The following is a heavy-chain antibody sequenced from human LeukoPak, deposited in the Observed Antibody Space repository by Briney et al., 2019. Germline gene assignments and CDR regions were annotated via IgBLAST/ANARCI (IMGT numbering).Heavy chain of an antibody. CDR2: IYYSGST. Sequence: TSETLSLTCTVSGGSISSYYWSWIRQPPGKGLEWIGYIYYSGSTNYNPSLKSRVTISVDTSKNQFSLKLSSVTAADTAVYYCARGRSITGTIGNWGQGTLVTVSS. V-gene: IGHV4-59*01. CDR1: GGSISSYY. CDR3: ARGRSITGTIGN. D-gene: IGHD1-7*01. J-gene: IGHJ4*02.